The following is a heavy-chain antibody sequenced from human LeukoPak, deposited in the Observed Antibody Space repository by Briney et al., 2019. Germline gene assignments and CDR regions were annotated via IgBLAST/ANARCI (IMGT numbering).Heavy chain of an antibody. J-gene: IGHJ4*02. V-gene: IGHV3-23*01. CDR3: AKDRYPGYYDY. CDR1: GFTFSSYA. Sequence: GGSLRLSCAASGFTFSSYAMSWVRQTPGKGLEWVSTISGSGGSTYYADSVKGRFTISSDNSNNTLYLQMNSLRAEDTALYYCAKDRYPGYYDYWGQGTLVTVSS. D-gene: IGHD2/OR15-2a*01. CDR2: ISGSGGST.